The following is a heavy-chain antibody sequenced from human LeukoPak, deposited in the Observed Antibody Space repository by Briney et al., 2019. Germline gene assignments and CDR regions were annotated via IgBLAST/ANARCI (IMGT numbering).Heavy chain of an antibody. V-gene: IGHV4-38-2*02. D-gene: IGHD1-26*01. Sequence: PSETLSLTCTVSGYSITRGSYWGWIRQPPGKGLEWIANIYHSGSTYYTPSLKSRVTISVDTSKSQFSLKLSSVTAADTAVYYCARDVGYYYRDVWGKGTTVTISS. CDR1: GYSITRGSY. CDR3: ARDVGYYYRDV. J-gene: IGHJ6*03. CDR2: IYHSGST.